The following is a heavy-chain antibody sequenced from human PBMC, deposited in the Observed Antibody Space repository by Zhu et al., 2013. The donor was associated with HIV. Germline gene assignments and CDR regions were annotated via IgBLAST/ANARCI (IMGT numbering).Heavy chain of an antibody. CDR3: ARVRYSSWETCGWGSYRCYYGMDV. J-gene: IGHJ6*02. CDR1: GGTFSSYA. D-gene: IGHD3-16*02. CDR2: IIPIFGTA. V-gene: IGHV1-69*06. Sequence: QVQLVQSGAEVKKPGSSVKVSCKASGGTFSSYAISWVRQAPGQGLEWMGGIIPIFGTANYAQKFQGRVTITADKSTSTAYMELSSLRSEDTAVYYCARVRYSSWETCGWGSYRCYYGMDVWGQGTTVTVSS.